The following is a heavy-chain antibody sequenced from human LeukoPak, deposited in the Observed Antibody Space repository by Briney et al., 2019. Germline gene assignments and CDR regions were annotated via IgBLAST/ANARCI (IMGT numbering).Heavy chain of an antibody. Sequence: SETLSLTCTVSGGSISSDGYYWGWIRQPPGKGPEWIGHIQHTGGTHYNSSLKSRVTISADRSKNQFSLKLNSVTAADTAVYYCARDLNFVDYWGQGTLVTVSS. CDR3: ARDLNFVDY. CDR1: GGSISSDGYY. CDR2: IQHTGGT. V-gene: IGHV4-30-2*01. J-gene: IGHJ4*02.